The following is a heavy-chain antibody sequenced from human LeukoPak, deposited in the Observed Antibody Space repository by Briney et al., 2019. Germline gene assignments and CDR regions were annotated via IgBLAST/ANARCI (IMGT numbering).Heavy chain of an antibody. CDR1: GFTFSSYG. Sequence: GGTLRLSCAASGFTFSSYGISWVRQAPGKGLEWVSAISGSGGGTYYADSVKGRFTISRDNSQNTLYLQMNSLRAEDTAVYYCATPPTVTRNYWGQGTLVTVSS. V-gene: IGHV3-23*01. CDR3: ATPPTVTRNY. J-gene: IGHJ4*02. D-gene: IGHD4-17*01. CDR2: ISGSGGGT.